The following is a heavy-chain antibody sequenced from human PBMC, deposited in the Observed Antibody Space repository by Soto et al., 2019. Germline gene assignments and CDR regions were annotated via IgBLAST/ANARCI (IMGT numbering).Heavy chain of an antibody. CDR2: ISYDGSNK. CDR1: GFTFSSYA. Sequence: QVQLVESGGGVVQPGRSLRLSCAASGFTFSSYAMHWVRQAPGKGLEWVAVISYDGSNKYYADSVKGRFTISRDNSKNTLYLQMNSLRAEDTAVYYCARRDSRTDKWEPDLDYWGQGTLVTVSS. CDR3: ARRDSRTDKWEPDLDY. V-gene: IGHV3-30-3*01. D-gene: IGHD1-26*01. J-gene: IGHJ4*02.